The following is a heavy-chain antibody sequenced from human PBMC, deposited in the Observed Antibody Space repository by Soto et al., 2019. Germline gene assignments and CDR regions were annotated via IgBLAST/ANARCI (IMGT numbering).Heavy chain of an antibody. CDR3: ARDPRDGYNYYFDY. CDR2: ISYDGSNK. CDR1: GFTFSSYA. Sequence: QVQLVESGGGVVQPGRSLRLSCAASGFTFSSYAMHWVRQAPGKGLEWVAVISYDGSNKYYADSVKGRFTISRDNSKNTLYLQMNSLRAEDTAVYYCARDPRDGYNYYFDYWGQGALVTVSS. J-gene: IGHJ4*02. D-gene: IGHD5-12*01. V-gene: IGHV3-30-3*01.